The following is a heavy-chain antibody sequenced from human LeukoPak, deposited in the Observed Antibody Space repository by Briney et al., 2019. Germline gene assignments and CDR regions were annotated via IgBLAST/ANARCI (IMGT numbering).Heavy chain of an antibody. D-gene: IGHD3-10*01. CDR2: MNPNSGNT. Sequence: ASVKVSCKASGYTFTSYDINWVRQATGQGLEWMGWMNPNSGNTGYAQEFQGRVTMTRNTSISTAYMELSSLRSEDTAVYYCARFGGISITYYYYMDVWGKGTTVTVSS. V-gene: IGHV1-8*01. J-gene: IGHJ6*03. CDR1: GYTFTSYD. CDR3: ARFGGISITYYYYMDV.